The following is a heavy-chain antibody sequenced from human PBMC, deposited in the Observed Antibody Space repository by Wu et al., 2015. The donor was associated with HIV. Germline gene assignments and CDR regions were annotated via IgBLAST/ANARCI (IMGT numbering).Heavy chain of an antibody. D-gene: IGHD2-2*01. CDR2: FDPEDGET. J-gene: IGHJ4*02. CDR1: GYTLTELS. V-gene: IGHV1-24*01. CDR3: ARDHGNAAVVPPGMGDY. Sequence: QAQLVQSGPEVKKPGASVRVSCQVSGYTLTELSIHWVRQAPGKGLEWMGGFDPEDGETIYAQNFQGRLTMTEDTSTDTAYMELNSLRSEDTAVYYCARDHGNAAVVPPGMGDYWGQGNAGHRLL.